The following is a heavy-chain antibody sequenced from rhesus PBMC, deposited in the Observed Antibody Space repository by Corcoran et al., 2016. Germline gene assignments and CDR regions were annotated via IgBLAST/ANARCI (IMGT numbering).Heavy chain of an antibody. J-gene: IGHJ4*01. CDR2: IYATTGST. CDR3: ARGAGDLLHRVEY. Sequence: QVQLQESGPGLVKPSETLSLTCAVSGGSISSDHWSWLRQPPGPGLEWIGRIYATTGSTSYNPSLTSRVTISTDTSKNRFSLKLNSVTAADTAVYYCARGAGDLLHRVEYRGQGVLVTVSS. D-gene: IGHD3-9*01. CDR1: GGSISSDH. V-gene: IGHV4-147*01.